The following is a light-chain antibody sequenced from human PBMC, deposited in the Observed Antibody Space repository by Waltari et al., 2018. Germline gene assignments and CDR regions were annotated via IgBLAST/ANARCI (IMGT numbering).Light chain of an antibody. CDR3: QQRSVWPPVT. CDR2: DIS. Sequence: IVLTPSPGTLSVFPGERATLSCRASQSVGRYLAWYQQRPGQAPRLLIYDISTRATGVPARFSGSGSGTDFTLTISSPEPEDSAVYYCQQRSVWPPVTFGPGTRLEIK. J-gene: IGKJ5*01. CDR1: QSVGRY. V-gene: IGKV3-11*01.